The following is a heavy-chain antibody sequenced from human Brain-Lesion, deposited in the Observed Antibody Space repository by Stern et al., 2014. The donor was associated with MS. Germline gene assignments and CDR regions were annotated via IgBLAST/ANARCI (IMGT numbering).Heavy chain of an antibody. CDR3: AKDRQWLTYFFDY. J-gene: IGHJ4*02. V-gene: IGHV3-30*18. CDR2: ISYDGRNK. CDR1: GFTFSSFG. D-gene: IGHD3-22*01. Sequence: VQLVESGGGVVQPGRPLRLSCAASGFTFSSFGMHWVRQAPGKGLEWVAVISYDGRNKYYADSVKGRFTISRDNSKNTLYMQMNSLRAEDTAVYYCAKDRQWLTYFFDYWGQGSLVTVSS.